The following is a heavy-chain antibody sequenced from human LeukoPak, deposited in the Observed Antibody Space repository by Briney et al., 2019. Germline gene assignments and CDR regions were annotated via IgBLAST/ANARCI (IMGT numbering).Heavy chain of an antibody. V-gene: IGHV1-18*01. CDR2: ISAYNGNT. J-gene: IGHJ4*02. CDR3: ARDFPFFDY. Sequence: VASVRLSCTASGYTFTSYGISWVRQAPGQGLEWMGWISAYNGNTNYAQKLQGRVNMTTDTSTSTAYMELRSRGSDDAAVYYCARDFPFFDYGGQGALVTVSS. CDR1: GYTFTSYG.